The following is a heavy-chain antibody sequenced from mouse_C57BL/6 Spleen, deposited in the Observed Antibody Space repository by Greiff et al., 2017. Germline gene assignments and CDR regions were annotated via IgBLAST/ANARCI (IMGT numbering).Heavy chain of an antibody. V-gene: IGHV1-69*01. CDR1: GYNFTSYW. J-gene: IGHJ2*01. CDR3: ASGGSLDY. CDR2: IDPSDSYT. Sequence: QVQLQQPGAELVMPGASVKLSCKASGYNFTSYWMHWVKQRPGQGLEWIGEIDPSDSYTNYNQKFKGKSTLTVDKSSSTAYMQLSSLESENSAVYYYASGGSLDYWGQGTTLTVSS.